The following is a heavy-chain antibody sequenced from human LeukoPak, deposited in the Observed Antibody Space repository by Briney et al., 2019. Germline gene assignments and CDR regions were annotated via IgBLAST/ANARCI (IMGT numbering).Heavy chain of an antibody. CDR3: ARVDTAMGIDY. CDR1: GYTFTGYY. D-gene: IGHD5-18*01. CDR2: INPNNGGT. J-gene: IGHJ4*02. Sequence: GASVKVSCKASGYTFTGYYMHWVRQAPGQGLGWMGWINPNNGGTNYAQKFQGRVTMTRDTSISTAYMELSRLRSDDTAVYYCARVDTAMGIDYWGQGTLVTVSS. V-gene: IGHV1-2*02.